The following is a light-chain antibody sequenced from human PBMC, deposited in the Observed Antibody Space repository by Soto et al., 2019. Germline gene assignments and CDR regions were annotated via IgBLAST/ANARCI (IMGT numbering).Light chain of an antibody. Sequence: QSVLTQPPSASGTPGQRVTISCSGSSSNIGSNPVNWYQHLPGTAPKHLIYNNNQRPSGVPDRFSDSKSGASASLAISGLQYEDEADYYCAAWDDSLNGVVFGGGTKLTVL. CDR3: AAWDDSLNGVV. CDR1: SSNIGSNP. J-gene: IGLJ2*01. V-gene: IGLV1-44*01. CDR2: NNN.